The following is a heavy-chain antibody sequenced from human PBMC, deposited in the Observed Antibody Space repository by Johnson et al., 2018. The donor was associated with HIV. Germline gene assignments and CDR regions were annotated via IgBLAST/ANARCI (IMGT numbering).Heavy chain of an antibody. J-gene: IGHJ3*02. CDR1: GFTFSNYA. D-gene: IGHD1-7*01. CDR3: ARDGTTTYAFDI. Sequence: QVQLVESGGGVVQPGRSLRLSCAASGFTFSNYAMHWVRQAPGKRLEWLAVISYDGSSKYYADSVKGRFTISRDNSKNTLYLQMNSLRAEDTAVYYCARDGTTTYAFDIWGQGTMVTVSS. CDR2: ISYDGSSK. V-gene: IGHV3-30-3*01.